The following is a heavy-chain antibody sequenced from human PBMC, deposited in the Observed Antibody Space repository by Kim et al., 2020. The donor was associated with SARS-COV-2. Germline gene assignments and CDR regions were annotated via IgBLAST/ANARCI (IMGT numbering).Heavy chain of an antibody. V-gene: IGHV3-30*18. D-gene: IGHD6-13*01. CDR2: ISYDGSNK. CDR1: GFTFSSYG. Sequence: GGSLRLSCAASGFTFSSYGMHWVRQAPGKGLEWVAVISYDGSNKYYADSVKGRFTISRDNSKNTLYLQMNSLRAEDTAVYYCAKGALNAAAAPIDYWGQG. J-gene: IGHJ4*02. CDR3: AKGALNAAAAPIDY.